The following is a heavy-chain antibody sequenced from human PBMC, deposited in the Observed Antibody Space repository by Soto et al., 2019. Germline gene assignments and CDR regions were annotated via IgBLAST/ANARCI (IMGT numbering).Heavy chain of an antibody. D-gene: IGHD3-10*01. CDR3: VRDLAHGSPGNV. V-gene: IGHV4-30-4*08. CDR1: GAIVTSGENY. Sequence: SETLSLTCSVSGAIVTSGENYWSWVRQPPGKGLEWLGYIYDSGVTSYTPALNSRVTLSLDRPNNQVSLKLRSVTAADTAVYFCVRDLAHGSPGNVWGQGTLVPVSS. J-gene: IGHJ3*01. CDR2: IYDSGVT.